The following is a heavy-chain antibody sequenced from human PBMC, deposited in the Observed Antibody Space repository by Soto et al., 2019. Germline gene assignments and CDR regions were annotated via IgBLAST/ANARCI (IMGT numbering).Heavy chain of an antibody. J-gene: IGHJ4*02. CDR2: IYYSGST. CDR1: GGPISSYY. CDR3: ARAVITFGGAYRYPFDY. Sequence: QVQLQESGPGLVKPSETLSLTCTVSGGPISSYYWSWIRQPPGKGLEWIGYIYYSGSTNYSPSLKSRVTISVHTSKNQFSLKLSSVTAADTAVYYCARAVITFGGAYRYPFDYWGQGTLVTVSS. D-gene: IGHD3-16*01. V-gene: IGHV4-59*01.